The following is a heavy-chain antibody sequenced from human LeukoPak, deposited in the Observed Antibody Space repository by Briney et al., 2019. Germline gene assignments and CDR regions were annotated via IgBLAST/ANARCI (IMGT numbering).Heavy chain of an antibody. Sequence: SETLSLTCAVYGGSFSGYYWSWIRQPPGKGLEWIGEINHSGSTNYNPSLKSRVTISVDTSKNQFSLKLSSVTAADTAVFYCARVGKMAVRHWGQGTLVTVSS. CDR1: GGSFSGYY. CDR2: INHSGST. CDR3: ARVGKMAVRH. J-gene: IGHJ4*02. V-gene: IGHV4-34*01. D-gene: IGHD5-24*01.